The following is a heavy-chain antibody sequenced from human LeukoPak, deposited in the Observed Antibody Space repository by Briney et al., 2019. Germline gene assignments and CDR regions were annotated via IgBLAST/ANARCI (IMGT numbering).Heavy chain of an antibody. J-gene: IGHJ4*02. Sequence: SETLSLTCTVSGGSISSYYWSWIRQPAGKGLEWIGRIYTSGSTNYNPSLKSRVTMSVDTSKNQFSLKLSSVTAADTAVYYCARDRGVYCSSTSCRGFDYWGQGTLVTVSS. CDR2: IYTSGST. D-gene: IGHD2-2*01. CDR1: GGSISSYY. V-gene: IGHV4-4*07. CDR3: ARDRGVYCSSTSCRGFDY.